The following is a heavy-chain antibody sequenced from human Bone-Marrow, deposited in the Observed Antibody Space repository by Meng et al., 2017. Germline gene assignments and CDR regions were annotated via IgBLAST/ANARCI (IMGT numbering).Heavy chain of an antibody. J-gene: IGHJ5*02. CDR1: GFTFSSYS. Sequence: EFXGGLVKPGGSLILSCAASGFTFSSYSMNWVRQAPGKGLEWVSSISSSSSYIYYADSVKGRFTISRDNAKNSLYLQMNSLRAEDTAVYYCARVSLAAAGTFWFDPWGQGTLVTVSS. CDR3: ARVSLAAAGTFWFDP. CDR2: ISSSSSYI. V-gene: IGHV3-21*01. D-gene: IGHD6-13*01.